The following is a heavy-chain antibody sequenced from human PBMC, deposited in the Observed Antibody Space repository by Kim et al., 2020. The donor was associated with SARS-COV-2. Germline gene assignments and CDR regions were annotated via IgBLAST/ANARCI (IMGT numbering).Heavy chain of an antibody. CDR3: ARSQSYGPQDY. CDR1: GYTFTNYY. CDR2: IDASAGST. V-gene: IGHV1-46*01. Sequence: ASVKVSCKASGYTFTNYYLHWVRQAPGQGLEWMGIIDASAGSTSYAQKFQGRVTMTRDTSTSTVNMELSSLRSEDTAVFYCARSQSYGPQDYWCQGTLVT. D-gene: IGHD3-16*01. J-gene: IGHJ4*02.